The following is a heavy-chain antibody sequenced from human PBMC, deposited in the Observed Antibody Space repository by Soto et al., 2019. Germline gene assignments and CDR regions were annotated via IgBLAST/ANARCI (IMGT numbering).Heavy chain of an antibody. CDR1: GDSIGGVGY. CDR2: ISSSGST. J-gene: IGHJ5*02. V-gene: IGHV4-31*03. CDR3: ARSGVTGIVIPSHWFDP. D-gene: IGHD2-21*02. Sequence: PSETLSLTCTVSGDSIGGVGYWSWIRQFPGRGLEWIGCISSSGSTYYNPALNNRISLSLDTSQNQFSLKLLSVTAADTAIYYCARSGVTGIVIPSHWFDPWGPGTMVNV.